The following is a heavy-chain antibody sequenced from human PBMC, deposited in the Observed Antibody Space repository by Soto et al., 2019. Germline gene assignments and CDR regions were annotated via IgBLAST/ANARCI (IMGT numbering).Heavy chain of an antibody. CDR2: INHSGST. V-gene: IGHV4-34*01. Sequence: SETLSLTCAVYGGSFSGYYWSWIRQPPGKGLEWIGEINHSGSTNYNPSLKSRVTISVDTSKNQFSLKLSSVTAADTAVYYCARGDLGELSLCPNFDYWGQGTLVTVSS. J-gene: IGHJ4*02. CDR1: GGSFSGYY. D-gene: IGHD3-16*02. CDR3: ARGDLGELSLCPNFDY.